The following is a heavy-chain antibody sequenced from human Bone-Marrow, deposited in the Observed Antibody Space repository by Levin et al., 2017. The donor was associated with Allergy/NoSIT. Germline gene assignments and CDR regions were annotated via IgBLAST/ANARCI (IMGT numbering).Heavy chain of an antibody. CDR2: INHSGST. D-gene: IGHD3-16*01. V-gene: IGHV4-34*01. CDR3: ARGGAQGLYY. J-gene: IGHJ4*02. Sequence: SETLSLTCAVYGGSFSDYYWNWIRQPPGKGLEWIGEINHSGSTNYNSSLKSRVTISVDTSKNQFSLKLTSVTAADSAVYECARGGAQGLYYWGQGTLVTVSS. CDR1: GGSFSDYY.